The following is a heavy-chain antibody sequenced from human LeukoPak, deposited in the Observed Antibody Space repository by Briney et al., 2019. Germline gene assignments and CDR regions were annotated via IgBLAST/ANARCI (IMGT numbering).Heavy chain of an antibody. J-gene: IGHJ4*02. CDR2: IKSKTDGGTT. D-gene: IGHD1-26*01. CDR3: TTSRIVGILDY. CDR1: GFTFSNAW. V-gene: IGHV3-15*01. Sequence: GGSLRLSCAASGFTFSNAWMSWVRQAPGKGLEWVGRIKSKTDGGTTDYAAPVKGRFTISRDDSKNPLYLQMNSLKTEDTAVYYCTTSRIVGILDYWGQGTLVTVSS.